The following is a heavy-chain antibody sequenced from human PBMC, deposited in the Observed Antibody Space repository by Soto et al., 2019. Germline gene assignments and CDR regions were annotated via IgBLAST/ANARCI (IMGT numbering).Heavy chain of an antibody. CDR3: ARDPKRAYCGGDCYSGWYFDL. Sequence: QVQLVESGGGVVQPGRSLRLSCAASGFTFSSYGMHWVRQAPGKGLEWVAVIWYDGSNKYYADSVKGRFTISRDNSKNTLYLQMNSLRDEDTAVYYCARDPKRAYCGGDCYSGWYFDLWGRGTLVTVSS. V-gene: IGHV3-33*01. CDR2: IWYDGSNK. J-gene: IGHJ2*01. CDR1: GFTFSSYG. D-gene: IGHD2-21*02.